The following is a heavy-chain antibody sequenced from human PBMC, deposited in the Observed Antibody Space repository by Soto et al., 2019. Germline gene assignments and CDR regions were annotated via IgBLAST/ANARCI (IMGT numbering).Heavy chain of an antibody. D-gene: IGHD4-17*01. Sequence: ASVKVSCKASGGTFSSYAISWVRQAPGQGLEWMGGIIPIFGTANYAQKFQGRVTITADESTSTAYMELSSLRSEDTAVYYCARSHYGGNSLPDYWGQGTLVTASS. V-gene: IGHV1-69*13. CDR1: GGTFSSYA. CDR2: IIPIFGTA. J-gene: IGHJ4*02. CDR3: ARSHYGGNSLPDY.